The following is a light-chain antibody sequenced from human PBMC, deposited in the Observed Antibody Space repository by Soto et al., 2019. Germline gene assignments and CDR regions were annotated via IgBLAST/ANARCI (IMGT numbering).Light chain of an antibody. CDR2: GAF. Sequence: VLSQSPGTVSLSQGERATLSCRASQSLYNNYLAWHQQKPGQAPRLLIYGAFSRATDIPDRFSGSGSGTDFTLTINRLEPEDSAVYYCQQYGSLITFGQGTRPEIK. CDR1: QSLYNNY. CDR3: QQYGSLIT. V-gene: IGKV3-20*01. J-gene: IGKJ5*01.